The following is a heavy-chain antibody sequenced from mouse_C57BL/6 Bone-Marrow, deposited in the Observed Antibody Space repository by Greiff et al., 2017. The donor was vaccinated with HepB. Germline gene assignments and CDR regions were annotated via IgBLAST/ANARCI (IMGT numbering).Heavy chain of an antibody. Sequence: VQLVESGPELVKPGASVKLSCKASGYTFTSYDINWVKQRPGQGLEWIGWIYPRDGSTKYNEKFKGKATLTVDTSSSTAYMELHSLTSEDSAVYCCARGISFDVWGTGTTVTVSS. CDR1: GYTFTSYD. V-gene: IGHV1-85*01. J-gene: IGHJ1*03. CDR2: IYPRDGST. CDR3: ARGISFDV.